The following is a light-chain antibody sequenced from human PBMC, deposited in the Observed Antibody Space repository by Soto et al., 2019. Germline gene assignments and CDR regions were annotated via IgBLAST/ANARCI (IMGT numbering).Light chain of an antibody. CDR1: QTVSSN. Sequence: EIVMTQSPATLSVSPGERATLSCRASQTVSSNLAWYQQKPGQAPRLLIYGASTRATGIPARFSASGSGTDFTLTISRLEPEDFAVYFCHQFGSSPQTFGHGTKVEIK. V-gene: IGKV3-15*01. CDR2: GAS. J-gene: IGKJ1*01. CDR3: HQFGSSPQT.